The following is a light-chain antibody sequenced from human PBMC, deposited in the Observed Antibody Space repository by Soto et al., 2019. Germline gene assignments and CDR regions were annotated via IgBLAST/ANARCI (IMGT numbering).Light chain of an antibody. J-gene: IGLJ1*01. V-gene: IGLV3-1*01. CDR3: QAWDSSTAFYV. CDR2: QDS. CDR1: KLGDKY. Sequence: SYELTQPPSVSVSPGQTASITCSGAKLGDKYACWYQQKPGQSPVLVIYQDSKRPSGIPERFSGSNSGNTATLTISGTQAMDEADYYCQAWDSSTAFYVFGTGTQLTVL.